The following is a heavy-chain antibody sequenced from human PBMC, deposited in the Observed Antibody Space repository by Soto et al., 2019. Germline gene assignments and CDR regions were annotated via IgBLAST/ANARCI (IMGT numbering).Heavy chain of an antibody. CDR3: ARDPSYSSSWTNWLDP. V-gene: IGHV3-21*01. CDR1: GVTYGAYI. Sequence: PGGPLSLCSSAAGVTYGAYIMNLIGQAPGKGLEWVSSISGSSNYIYYADSVKGRFTISRDDAKKSLYLQMNSLRAEDTAVYYCARDPSYSSSWTNWLDPWGQGTLVTVSS. D-gene: IGHD6-13*01. CDR2: ISGSSNYI. J-gene: IGHJ5*02.